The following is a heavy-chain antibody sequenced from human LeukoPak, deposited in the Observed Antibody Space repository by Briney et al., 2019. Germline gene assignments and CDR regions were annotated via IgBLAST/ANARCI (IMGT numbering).Heavy chain of an antibody. D-gene: IGHD6-19*01. CDR2: ISSSSSYI. J-gene: IGHJ3*02. CDR3: ARDPQYSSGWDAFDI. Sequence: GGSLRLSCAASGFTFSSYSMNWVRQAPGKGLEWVSSISSSSSYIYYADSVKGRFTISRDNAKNSLYLQMNSLRAEDTAVYYCARDPQYSSGWDAFDIWGQGTMVTVSS. CDR1: GFTFSSYS. V-gene: IGHV3-21*01.